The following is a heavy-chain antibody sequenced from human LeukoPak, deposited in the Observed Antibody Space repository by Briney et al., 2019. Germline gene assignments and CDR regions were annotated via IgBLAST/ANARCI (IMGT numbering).Heavy chain of an antibody. V-gene: IGHV3-23*01. Sequence: GGSLRLSCAASGFTFSNTWTSWVRQAPGKGLEWVSSISGSGISAGDGTTSYADSVKGRFTISRDNSKNTLYLQMNSLRAEDTAIYYCAKGHDTSCFDYWGQGTLVTVSS. J-gene: IGHJ4*02. CDR3: AKGHDTSCFDY. CDR1: GFTFSNTW. CDR2: ISGSGISAGDGTT. D-gene: IGHD2-2*01.